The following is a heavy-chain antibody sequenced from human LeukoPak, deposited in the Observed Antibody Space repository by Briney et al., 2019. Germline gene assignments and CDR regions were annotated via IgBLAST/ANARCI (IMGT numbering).Heavy chain of an antibody. Sequence: GGSLRLSCAASGFAFDDYAMHWVRHAPGKGLEWVSGISWNSGSIGYADSVKGRFTISRDNAKNSLYLQMNSLRAEDTAVYYCAKSTGSGSYYNAFDIWGQGTMVTVSS. J-gene: IGHJ3*02. D-gene: IGHD3-10*01. V-gene: IGHV3-9*01. CDR2: ISWNSGSI. CDR1: GFAFDDYA. CDR3: AKSTGSGSYYNAFDI.